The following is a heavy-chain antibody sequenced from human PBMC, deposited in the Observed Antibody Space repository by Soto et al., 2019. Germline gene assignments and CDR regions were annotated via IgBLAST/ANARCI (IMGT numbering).Heavy chain of an antibody. V-gene: IGHV3-23*01. J-gene: IGHJ5*01. CDR1: GFSFSDYA. CDR2: ISRTGDSA. D-gene: IGHD3-22*01. CDR3: AKGPDGSGYYHNWFDS. Sequence: EVHLLESGGALVQPGGSLTLSCAASGFSFSDYAMSWVRQAPEKGLEWVSSISRTGDSAYYADSVKGRFAISRDRSKNRLSLQMNSLRVEDTAVYYCAKGPDGSGYYHNWFDSWGQGTLITVSS.